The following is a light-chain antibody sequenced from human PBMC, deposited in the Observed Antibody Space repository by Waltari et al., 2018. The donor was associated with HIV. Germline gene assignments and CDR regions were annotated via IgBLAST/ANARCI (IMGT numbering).Light chain of an antibody. Sequence: QSVLTQPPSVSGAPGQRVTISCTGSSSNIGAGYDVHWYQQLPGTAPKLLIYGNGNRPSGVPDRFSGAKPGTSASLAITGLQAEDEADYYCQSYDSSLSGWVFGGGTKLTVL. V-gene: IGLV1-40*01. J-gene: IGLJ3*02. CDR3: QSYDSSLSGWV. CDR2: GNG. CDR1: SSNIGAGYD.